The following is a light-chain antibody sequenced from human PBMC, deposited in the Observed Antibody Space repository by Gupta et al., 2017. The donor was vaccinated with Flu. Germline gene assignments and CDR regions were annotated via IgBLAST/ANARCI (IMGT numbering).Light chain of an antibody. CDR3: YCYANTVRDSMV. CDR1: SSNIGAGYD. Sequence: QSVLTHSPSVSGAPGQRVTISCTGSSSNIGAGYDVHWYQQLPGTDPKLLILVYSNRPSGVPVRFDFSKSGTYDSPALTGLEVEDEAEDDYYCYANTVRDSMVLGGGTKLTLL. CDR2: VYS. J-gene: IGLJ3*02. V-gene: IGLV1-40*01.